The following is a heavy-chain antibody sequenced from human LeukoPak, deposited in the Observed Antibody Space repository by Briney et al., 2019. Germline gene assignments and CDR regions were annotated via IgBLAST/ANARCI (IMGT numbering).Heavy chain of an antibody. CDR3: ARGGRDSSGSFQH. CDR2: INPNSGGT. CDR1: GYTFTGYY. D-gene: IGHD3-22*01. V-gene: IGHV1-2*02. Sequence: ASVKVSCKASGYTFTGYYMHWVRQAPGQGLEWMGWINPNSGGTNYAQKFQGRVTMTRDTSISTAYMELSRLKSDDTAVYHCARGGRDSSGSFQHWGQGTLVTVSS. J-gene: IGHJ1*01.